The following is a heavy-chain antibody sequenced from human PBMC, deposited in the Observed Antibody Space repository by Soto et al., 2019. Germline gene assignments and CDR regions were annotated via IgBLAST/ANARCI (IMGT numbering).Heavy chain of an antibody. D-gene: IGHD5-12*01. CDR3: ARLLGYSGYHHYFDY. V-gene: IGHV1-69*12. Sequence: QVQLVQSGAEVKKPGSSVKVSCKASGGTFSSYAISWVRQAPGQGLEWMGGIIPIFGTANYAQKFQGRVTITADESXXTAYMELSSLRSEDTAVYYCARLLGYSGYHHYFDYWGQGTLVTVSS. CDR2: IIPIFGTA. J-gene: IGHJ4*02. CDR1: GGTFSSYA.